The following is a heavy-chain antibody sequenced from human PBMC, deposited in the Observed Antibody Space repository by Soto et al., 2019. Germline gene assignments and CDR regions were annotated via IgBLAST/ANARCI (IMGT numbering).Heavy chain of an antibody. CDR3: ARAAFRGYYNDGLDV. V-gene: IGHV6-1*01. J-gene: IGHJ6*02. CDR1: GDSVSSTRAA. CDR2: TYYRSEWSY. Sequence: SQTLSLTCAISGDSVSSTRAAWNWIRQSPSRGIEWLGRTYYRSEWSYDYAVSVKSRITINADTSKNQFSLQLNSVTPEDTAVYYCARAAFRGYYNDGLDVWGQGTTVTVSS. D-gene: IGHD3-10*01.